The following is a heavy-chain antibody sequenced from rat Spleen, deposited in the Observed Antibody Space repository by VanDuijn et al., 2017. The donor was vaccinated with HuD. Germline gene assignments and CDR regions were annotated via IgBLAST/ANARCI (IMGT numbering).Heavy chain of an antibody. CDR1: GFIFTDFY. Sequence: EVQLVESGGGLVQPGRSLKLSCAASGFIFTDFYMAWVRQAPTKGLEWVATISYDGGNTYCRDSVKGRFTISRNNAKSTLFLQMDSLTSEDTATYYCARRHYGYTDYFDYWGQGVMIPVSS. J-gene: IGHJ2*01. CDR2: ISYDGGNT. D-gene: IGHD1-11*01. CDR3: ARRHYGYTDYFDY. V-gene: IGHV5-29*01.